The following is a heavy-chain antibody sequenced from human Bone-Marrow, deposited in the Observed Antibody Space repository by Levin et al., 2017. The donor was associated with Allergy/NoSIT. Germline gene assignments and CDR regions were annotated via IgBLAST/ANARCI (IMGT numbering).Heavy chain of an antibody. Sequence: GGSLRLSCAASGFTFSSYSMNWVRQAPGKGLEWVSSISSSSSYIYYADSVKGRFTISRDNAKNSLYLQMNSLRAEDTAVYYCARGSLSRVTTIFDYWGQGTLVTVSS. D-gene: IGHD4-17*01. V-gene: IGHV3-21*01. CDR2: ISSSSSYI. J-gene: IGHJ4*02. CDR3: ARGSLSRVTTIFDY. CDR1: GFTFSSYS.